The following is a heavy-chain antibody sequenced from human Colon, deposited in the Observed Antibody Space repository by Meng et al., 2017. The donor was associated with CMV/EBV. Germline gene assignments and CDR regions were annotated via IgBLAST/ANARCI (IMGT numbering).Heavy chain of an antibody. D-gene: IGHD4-23*01. CDR3: ARGYYGGNPTGFPVVDN. CDR2: ISGNVKTF. CDR1: GFTFSDFF. Sequence: GESLKISCAASGFTFSDFFMTWFRQTPEKGLEWISYISGNVKTFYYAESVKGRFTISRDSAKNSLFLQMNSLRDEDTAVYYCARGYYGGNPTGFPVVDNWGQGTLVTVSS. J-gene: IGHJ4*02. V-gene: IGHV3-11*01.